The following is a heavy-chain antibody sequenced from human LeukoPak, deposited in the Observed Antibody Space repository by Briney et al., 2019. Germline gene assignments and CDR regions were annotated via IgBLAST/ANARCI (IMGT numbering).Heavy chain of an antibody. CDR3: ARVWAKTYYYGSGSSMDV. Sequence: GGSLRLSCGASSFTFSSYVMNWVRQAPGKGLEWVASISPTSKYIYYADSVEGRFTVSRDNAKNSLYLQMNSLRAEDTAVYYCARVWAKTYYYGSGSSMDVWGKGTTVTVSS. CDR2: ISPTSKYI. CDR1: SFTFSSYV. J-gene: IGHJ6*04. V-gene: IGHV3-21*01. D-gene: IGHD3-10*01.